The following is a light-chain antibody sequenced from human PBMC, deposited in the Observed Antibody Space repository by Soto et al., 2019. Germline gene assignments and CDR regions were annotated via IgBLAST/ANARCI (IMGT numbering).Light chain of an antibody. CDR3: AAWDDSLSGPV. CDR1: SSNLGSNY. V-gene: IGLV1-47*01. Sequence: QPVLTQPPSASGAPGQTVNISCSGSSSNLGSNYVYWYQQLPGAAPKLLIYGNNQRPSGVPDRFSGSKSGTSGSLAISGLRSEDEADYYCAAWDDSLSGPVLGGGTQLTVL. CDR2: GNN. J-gene: IGLJ3*02.